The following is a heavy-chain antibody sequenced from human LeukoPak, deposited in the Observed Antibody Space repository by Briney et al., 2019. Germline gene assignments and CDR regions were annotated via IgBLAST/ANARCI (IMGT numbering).Heavy chain of an antibody. CDR3: ARARSLWFGDHTNYYFDY. Sequence: ASVKVSCKASGGTFSSYTISWVRQAPGQGLGWMGRINPNSGGTNYAQKFQGRVTMTRDTSISTAYMELSRLRSDDTAVYYCARARSLWFGDHTNYYFDYWGQGTLVTVSS. CDR2: INPNSGGT. V-gene: IGHV1-2*06. D-gene: IGHD3-10*01. J-gene: IGHJ4*02. CDR1: GGTFSSYT.